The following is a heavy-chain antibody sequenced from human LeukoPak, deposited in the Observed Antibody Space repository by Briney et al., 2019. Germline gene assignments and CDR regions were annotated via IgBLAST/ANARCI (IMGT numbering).Heavy chain of an antibody. Sequence: ASVTVSCKASGYTFTGYYMHWVRQAPGQGLEWMGRINPNSGGTNYAQKFQGRVTMTRDTSISTAYMELSRLRSDDTAMYYCARVGLYDFWSGYFYYYGMDVWGQGTTVTVSS. D-gene: IGHD3-3*01. CDR2: INPNSGGT. CDR1: GYTFTGYY. V-gene: IGHV1-2*06. CDR3: ARVGLYDFWSGYFYYYGMDV. J-gene: IGHJ6*02.